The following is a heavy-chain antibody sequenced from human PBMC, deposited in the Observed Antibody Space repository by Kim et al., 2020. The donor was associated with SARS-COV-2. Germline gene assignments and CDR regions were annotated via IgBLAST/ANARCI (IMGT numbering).Heavy chain of an antibody. CDR3: AREGGGVIWFGELHGPGAFDI. CDR2: IKQDGSEK. J-gene: IGHJ3*02. Sequence: GGSLRLSCAASGFTFSSYWMSWVRQAPGKGLEWVANIKQDGSEKYYVDSVKGRFTISRDNAKNSLYLQMNSLRAEDTAVYYCAREGGGVIWFGELHGPGAFDIWGQGTMVTVSS. V-gene: IGHV3-7*03. D-gene: IGHD3-10*01. CDR1: GFTFSSYW.